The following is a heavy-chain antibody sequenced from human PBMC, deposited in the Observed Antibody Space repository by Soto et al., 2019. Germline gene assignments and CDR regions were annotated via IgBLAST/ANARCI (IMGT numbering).Heavy chain of an antibody. D-gene: IGHD2-15*01. CDR2: MNPNSGNT. CDR1: GYTFTSYD. J-gene: IGHJ6*02. Sequence: ASVKVSCKASGYTFTSYDINWVRQATGQGLEWMGWMNPNSGNTGYAQKFQGRVTMTRNTSISTAYMELSSLRSEDTAVYYCARGLEDIVVVVAATPGYYYGMDVWG. V-gene: IGHV1-8*01. CDR3: ARGLEDIVVVVAATPGYYYGMDV.